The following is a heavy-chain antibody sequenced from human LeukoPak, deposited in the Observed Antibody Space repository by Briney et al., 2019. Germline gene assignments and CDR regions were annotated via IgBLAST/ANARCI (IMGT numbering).Heavy chain of an antibody. CDR2: ISNTGSYI. D-gene: IGHD3-10*01. CDR1: GFTFSRYS. V-gene: IGHV3-21*01. CDR3: ARVGYYGSGSRMDV. J-gene: IGHJ6*04. Sequence: GGSLRLSCAASGFTFSRYSMNWVRQAPGKGLEWVSSISNTGSYIYYADSVKGRFTISRDNAKNSLYLQMNSLRAEDTAVYYCARVGYYGSGSRMDVWGKGTTVTVSS.